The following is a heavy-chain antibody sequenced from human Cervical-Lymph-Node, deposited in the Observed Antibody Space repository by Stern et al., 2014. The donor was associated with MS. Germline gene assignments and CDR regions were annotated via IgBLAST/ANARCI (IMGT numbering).Heavy chain of an antibody. Sequence: EVQLVESGGGLVPPGGSLRLSCAVSGFTFHTYGMSWVLQAPGMGLEWISALGDIGDRTYYADSVQGRFTISRDNSKNTLYLQMNSLSAEDTAVYYCVRDPPLDARFLGLDPWGQGTLVTVSS. D-gene: IGHD3-3*01. CDR1: GFTFHTYG. CDR2: LGDIGDRT. J-gene: IGHJ5*02. CDR3: VRDPPLDARFLGLDP. V-gene: IGHV3-23*04.